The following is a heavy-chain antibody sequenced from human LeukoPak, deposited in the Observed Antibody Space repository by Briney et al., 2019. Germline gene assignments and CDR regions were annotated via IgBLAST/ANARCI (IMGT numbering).Heavy chain of an antibody. J-gene: IGHJ4*02. CDR2: IYHSGST. V-gene: IGHV4-30-2*01. CDR3: ARDRYSYDVYYYFDY. Sequence: PSETLSLTCTVSGGSISSGGYYWSWIRQPPGKGLEWIGYIYHSGSTYYNPSLKSRVTISVDRSKNQFSLKLSSVTAADTAVYYCARDRYSYDVYYYFDYWGQGTLVTVSS. CDR1: GGSISSGGYY. D-gene: IGHD5-18*01.